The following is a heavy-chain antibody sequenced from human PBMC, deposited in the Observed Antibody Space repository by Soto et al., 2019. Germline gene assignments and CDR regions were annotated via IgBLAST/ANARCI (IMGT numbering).Heavy chain of an antibody. D-gene: IGHD2-2*01. CDR3: ARVEPVAYCSRSGCYVNPDY. Sequence: EVQLVESGGGLVQPGGSLRLSCVASGFTFSGHWMHWVRQAPGKGLVWVARITSDGSATNYADSVKGRFTISRDNAKNTLYLQMTSLRVGDSAVYFCARVEPVAYCSRSGCYVNPDYWGQGTHVTVSS. CDR2: ITSDGSAT. V-gene: IGHV3-74*01. CDR1: GFTFSGHW. J-gene: IGHJ4*02.